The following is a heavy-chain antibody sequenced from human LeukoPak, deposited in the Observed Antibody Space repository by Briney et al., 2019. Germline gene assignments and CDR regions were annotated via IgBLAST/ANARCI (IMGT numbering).Heavy chain of an antibody. V-gene: IGHV3-7*01. CDR1: GFTFSSYW. CDR3: ARIQYSSSWYGNYYYYYMDV. D-gene: IGHD6-13*01. CDR2: IKQDGSEK. Sequence: GGSLRLSCAASGFTFSSYWMSWVRQAPGKGLEWVANIKQDGSEKYYVDSVNGRVTISRDNAKNSLYLQMNSLRAEDTAVYYCARIQYSSSWYGNYYYYYMDVWGKGTTVTVSS. J-gene: IGHJ6*03.